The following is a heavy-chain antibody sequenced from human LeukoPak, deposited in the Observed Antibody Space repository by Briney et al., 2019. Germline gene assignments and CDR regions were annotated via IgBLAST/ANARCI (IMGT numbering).Heavy chain of an antibody. CDR3: ARTVYGGYAT. CDR2: INSDGSIT. D-gene: IGHD4-17*01. Sequence: GGSLRLSCAASGSTFSSHWMHWVRQAPGKGLVWVSRINSDGSITSYADSVKGRFTISRDNAKSTLFLQMKSLRAEDTAVYYCARTVYGGYATWGQGTLVTVSS. CDR1: GSTFSSHW. J-gene: IGHJ4*02. V-gene: IGHV3-74*01.